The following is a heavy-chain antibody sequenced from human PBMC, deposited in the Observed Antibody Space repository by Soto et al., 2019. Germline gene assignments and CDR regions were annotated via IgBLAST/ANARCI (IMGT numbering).Heavy chain of an antibody. D-gene: IGHD6-13*01. V-gene: IGHV2-5*02. CDR3: AHITAYTNTWYYFDY. CDR2: IYWDNYK. CDR1: GFSLSASGVG. Sequence: GSGPTLVNPTQTLTLTCTFSGFSLSASGVGVGWIRQPPGKALEWLGFIYWDNYKRHSPSLKSRLTITKDTSKNQVVLTMTNMDPVDTATYYCAHITAYTNTWYYFDYWGQGTLVTVSS. J-gene: IGHJ4*02.